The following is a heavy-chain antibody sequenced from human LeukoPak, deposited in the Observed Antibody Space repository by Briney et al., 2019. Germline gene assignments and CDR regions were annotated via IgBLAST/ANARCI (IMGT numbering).Heavy chain of an antibody. J-gene: IGHJ4*02. CDR1: GYSFTNYW. CDR3: ARHRPYSSGWRHFDY. Sequence: GESLKISCRGSGYSFTNYWIGWLRQMPGKGLEWMGIIYPGDSDTRYSPSFQGQVTISADKSISTAYLQWSSLKASDTAMYYCARHRPYSSGWRHFDYWGQGTLVTVSS. CDR2: IYPGDSDT. D-gene: IGHD6-19*01. V-gene: IGHV5-51*01.